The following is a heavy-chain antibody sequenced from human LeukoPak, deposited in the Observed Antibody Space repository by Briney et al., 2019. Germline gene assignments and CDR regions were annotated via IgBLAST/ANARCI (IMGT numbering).Heavy chain of an antibody. Sequence: GGSLRLSCAASGFTFSSYGVHWVRQAPGKGLEWVAFIRYDGSNKYYADSVKGRFTISRDNSKNTLYLKMNSLRAEDTAIYYCAKDFSFIAAATFVYGGEGTLVSVFS. D-gene: IGHD6-13*01. CDR3: AKDFSFIAAATFVY. J-gene: IGHJ4*02. CDR2: IRYDGSNK. V-gene: IGHV3-30*02. CDR1: GFTFSSYG.